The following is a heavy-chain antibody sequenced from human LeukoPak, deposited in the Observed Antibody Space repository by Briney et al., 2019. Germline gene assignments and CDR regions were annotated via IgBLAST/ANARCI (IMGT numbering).Heavy chain of an antibody. J-gene: IGHJ4*02. V-gene: IGHV3-21*01. CDR3: AVTRGSGGFDY. Sequence: PGGSLRLSCAASGFTLSSYSMNWVRQAPGKGLEWVSSISSSSSYIYYADSVKGRFTISRDNAKNTLYVQMNSLRPDDTAVYYCAVTRGSGGFDYWGQGTLVAVSS. D-gene: IGHD3-10*01. CDR2: ISSSSSYI. CDR1: GFTLSSYS.